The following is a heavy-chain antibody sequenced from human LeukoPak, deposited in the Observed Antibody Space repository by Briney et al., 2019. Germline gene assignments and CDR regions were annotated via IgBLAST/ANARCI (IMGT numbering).Heavy chain of an antibody. CDR2: IYHSGST. CDR3: ARLHSIAISDAFDI. D-gene: IGHD2/OR15-2a*01. J-gene: IGHJ3*02. V-gene: IGHV4-38-2*01. CDR1: GYSISSGYY. Sequence: PSETLSLTCAVSGYSISSGYYWGWIRQPPGKGLEWIGSIYHSGSTYYNPSLKSRVTISVDTSKNQFSLKLSSVTAADTAVYYCARLHSIAISDAFDIWGQGTTVTVSS.